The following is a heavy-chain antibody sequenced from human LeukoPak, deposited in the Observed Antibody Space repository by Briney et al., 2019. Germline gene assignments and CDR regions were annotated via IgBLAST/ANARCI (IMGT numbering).Heavy chain of an antibody. Sequence: SETLSRTCTVSGGSISSYYWSWIRQPPGKGLEWIGYIYYSGSTNYNPSLKSRVTISVDTSKNQFSLKLSSVTAADTAVYYCALASGYDWGYYFDYWGQGTLVTVSS. CDR2: IYYSGST. V-gene: IGHV4-59*01. CDR3: ALASGYDWGYYFDY. D-gene: IGHD5-12*01. CDR1: GGSISSYY. J-gene: IGHJ4*02.